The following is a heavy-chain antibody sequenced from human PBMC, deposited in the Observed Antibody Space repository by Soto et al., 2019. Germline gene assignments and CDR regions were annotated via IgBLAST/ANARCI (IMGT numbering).Heavy chain of an antibody. Sequence: QVQLVQSGAEVKKPGASVTVSCKASGYTFSSYFISWVRQAPGQGIEWMGWISAYNGNTNYAQNFQGRVTMTTDTSTSRAYMELRSLRSDDTAVYYCARELPPVDYWGQGTLVTVSS. J-gene: IGHJ4*02. CDR1: GYTFSSYF. V-gene: IGHV1-18*01. CDR3: ARELPPVDY. CDR2: ISAYNGNT.